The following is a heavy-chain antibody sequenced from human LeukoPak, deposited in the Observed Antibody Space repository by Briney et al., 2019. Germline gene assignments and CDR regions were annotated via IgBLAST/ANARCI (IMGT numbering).Heavy chain of an antibody. V-gene: IGHV1-3*02. CDR2: SNAGNGNT. D-gene: IGHD1-26*01. J-gene: IGHJ4*02. Sequence: ASVKVSCKASGYTFTSYGISWVRQAPGQGLEWMGWSNAGNGNTKYSQEFQGRVTITRDTSASTAYMELSSLRAEDTAVYYCAREKLREWELPPFDYWGQGTLVAVSS. CDR1: GYTFTSYG. CDR3: AREKLREWELPPFDY.